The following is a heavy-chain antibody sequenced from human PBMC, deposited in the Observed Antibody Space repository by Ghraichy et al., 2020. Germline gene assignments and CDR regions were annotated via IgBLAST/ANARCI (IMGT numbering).Heavy chain of an antibody. CDR1: GFTFSSYS. J-gene: IGHJ4*02. Sequence: GGSLRLSCAASGFTFSSYSMNWVRQAPGQGLEWVSSISSFSTYIYYADSVKGRFTISRDNAKNSLYLQMNSLRAEDTAVYYCAGIWFGEAITGDYWGQGTLVTVSS. V-gene: IGHV3-21*01. CDR2: ISSFSTYI. D-gene: IGHD3-10*01. CDR3: AGIWFGEAITGDY.